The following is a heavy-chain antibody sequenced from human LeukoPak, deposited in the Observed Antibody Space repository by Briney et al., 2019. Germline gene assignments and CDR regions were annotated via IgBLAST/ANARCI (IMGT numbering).Heavy chain of an antibody. Sequence: PGGSLRLSCAASGFTFSSYEMNWVRQAPGKGLEWVSYISSSGSTIYYAASVRGRFTISRDNAKKSLYLQMSSLRADDTAVYFCATTSEWLRRTIRDVFDIWGHGTMVTVSS. CDR1: GFTFSSYE. J-gene: IGHJ3*02. D-gene: IGHD5-12*01. CDR3: ATTSEWLRRTIRDVFDI. CDR2: ISSSGSTI. V-gene: IGHV3-48*03.